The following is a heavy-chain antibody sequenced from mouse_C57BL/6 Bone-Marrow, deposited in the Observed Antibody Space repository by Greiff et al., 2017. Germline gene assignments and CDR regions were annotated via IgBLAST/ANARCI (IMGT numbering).Heavy chain of an antibody. Sequence: EVQLQQSGAELVKPGASVKLSCTASGFNIKDYYMPWVKQRTEQGLEWIGRIDPEDGETKYAPKFQGKATITADTSSNTAYLQLRSLTSEDTAVYYCARSPYGSSHFDYWGQGTTLTVSS. CDR1: GFNIKDYY. D-gene: IGHD1-1*01. V-gene: IGHV14-2*01. CDR3: ARSPYGSSHFDY. J-gene: IGHJ2*01. CDR2: IDPEDGET.